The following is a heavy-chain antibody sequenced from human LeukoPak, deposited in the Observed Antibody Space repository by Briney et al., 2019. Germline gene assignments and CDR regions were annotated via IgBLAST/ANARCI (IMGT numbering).Heavy chain of an antibody. J-gene: IGHJ6*02. CDR1: GFTLKYYG. V-gene: IGHV3-30*18. CDR3: AKESLDAEQRNYNYYGMDV. D-gene: IGHD1-1*01. Sequence: GGSLRLSCAASGFTLKYYGMHWVRQAPGKGLEWVAFISYDGSKKYYADSVKDRFTISRDNSRNTLYVQVNSLRAEDTAVYYCAKESLDAEQRNYNYYGMDVWGQGTTVTVSS. CDR2: ISYDGSKK.